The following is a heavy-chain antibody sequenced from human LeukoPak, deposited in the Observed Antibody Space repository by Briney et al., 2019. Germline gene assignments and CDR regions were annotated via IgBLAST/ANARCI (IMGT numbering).Heavy chain of an antibody. D-gene: IGHD6-19*01. CDR3: ARSPMYSSGYYYYYYGMDV. V-gene: IGHV4-59*01. J-gene: IGHJ6*02. Sequence: SGTLSLTCTVSGGSISSYYWSWIRQPPGKGLEWIGYIYYSGSTNYNPSLKSRVTISVDTSKNQFSLKLSSVTAADTAVYYCARSPMYSSGYYYYYYGMDVWGQGTTVTVSS. CDR1: GGSISSYY. CDR2: IYYSGST.